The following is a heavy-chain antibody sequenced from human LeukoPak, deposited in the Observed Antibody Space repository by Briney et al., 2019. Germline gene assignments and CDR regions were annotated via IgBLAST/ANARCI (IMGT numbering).Heavy chain of an antibody. CDR3: ARMQPDHDAFDI. Sequence: PGGSLRLSCAASGFTFSSYWMHWVRQAPGKGLVWVSRINSDGSSTSYADSVKGRFTISRDNAKNTLYLQMNSLRAEDTAVYYCARMQPDHDAFDIWGQGTMVTISS. V-gene: IGHV3-74*01. CDR1: GFTFSSYW. J-gene: IGHJ3*02. CDR2: INSDGSST. D-gene: IGHD1-14*01.